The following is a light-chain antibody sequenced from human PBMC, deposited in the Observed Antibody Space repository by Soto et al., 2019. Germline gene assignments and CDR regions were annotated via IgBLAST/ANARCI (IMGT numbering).Light chain of an antibody. CDR1: QDISNY. CDR3: QQYDNLLFT. V-gene: IGKV1-33*01. Sequence: DIQMTQSPSSLSASVGDRVTITCQASQDISNYLNWYQQKPGKAPKLLIYDASNLETGVPSRFSGSGSGTDFTFTISSLQPEDIATYYCQQYDNLLFTFSGGTKVEIK. CDR2: DAS. J-gene: IGKJ4*01.